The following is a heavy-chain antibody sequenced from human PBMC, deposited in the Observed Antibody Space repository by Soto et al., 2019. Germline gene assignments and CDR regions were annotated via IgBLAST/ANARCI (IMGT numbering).Heavy chain of an antibody. Sequence: DVQLLESGGGLVQPGGSLRLSCAASGFTFSNYAISWVRQAPGKGLEWVSIISGSGGSTYYADSVKGRFIISRDNSKNTLYLQMNSLRAEDTAVYDCASRSSGGCFDYWGQGTLVTVSS. CDR1: GFTFSNYA. CDR3: ASRSSGGCFDY. J-gene: IGHJ4*02. V-gene: IGHV3-23*01. CDR2: ISGSGGST. D-gene: IGHD6-19*01.